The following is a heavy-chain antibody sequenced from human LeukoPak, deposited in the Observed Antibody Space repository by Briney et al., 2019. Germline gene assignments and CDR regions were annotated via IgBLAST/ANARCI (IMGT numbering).Heavy chain of an antibody. CDR2: ISGSGGST. Sequence: GGSLRLSCAASGFTFSSYAMSWVRQAPGKGLEWVSAISGSGGSTYYADSVKGRFTISRDNAKNTLYLQMNSLRAEDTAVYYCAKDKSVITTFDYWGQGTLVTVSS. D-gene: IGHD3-22*01. CDR3: AKDKSVITTFDY. J-gene: IGHJ4*02. V-gene: IGHV3-23*01. CDR1: GFTFSSYA.